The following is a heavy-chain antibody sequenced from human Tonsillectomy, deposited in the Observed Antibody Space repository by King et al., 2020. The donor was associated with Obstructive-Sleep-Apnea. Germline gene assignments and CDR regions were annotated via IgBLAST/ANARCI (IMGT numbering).Heavy chain of an antibody. V-gene: IGHV3-30*04. CDR2: ILYDGSNK. Sequence: VQLVESGGGVVQPGRSLRLSCAASGFIFSSYAMHWVRQAPGKGLEWVALILYDGSNKYYADSVWGRFTSSRDKSKNTLYLQIYSLSVEDTAVYYCARDSGWYIDYYYGMDVWRQGTTVTVSS. CDR1: GFIFSSYA. J-gene: IGHJ6*02. D-gene: IGHD6-19*01. CDR3: ARDSGWYIDYYYGMDV.